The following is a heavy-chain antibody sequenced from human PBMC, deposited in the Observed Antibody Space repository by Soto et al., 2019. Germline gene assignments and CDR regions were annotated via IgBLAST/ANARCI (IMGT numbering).Heavy chain of an antibody. CDR3: ARTPGYYGAFFDY. V-gene: IGHV3-20*04. CDR1: GFPFDDYG. CDR2: INRHGGST. J-gene: IGHJ4*02. Sequence: EVQLVESGGGAVRPGGSLRLSCAASGFPFDDYGMSWVRHAPGKGLEWVSGINRHGGSTGYADSVKGRFTISRDNAKNSLHLHMNSLRAEDTAFYYCARTPGYYGAFFDYWGQGTLVTVS. D-gene: IGHD4-17*01.